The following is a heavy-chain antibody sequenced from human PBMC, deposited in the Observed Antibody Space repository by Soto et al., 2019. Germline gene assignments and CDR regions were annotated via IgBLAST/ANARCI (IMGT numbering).Heavy chain of an antibody. CDR2: IYYSGST. CDR1: GGSITSSSYY. D-gene: IGHD1-26*01. J-gene: IGHJ5*02. CDR3: ATQEVGGSYVYTFDP. V-gene: IGHV4-39*01. Sequence: QLHLRESGPGLVKPSETLSLTCTVSGGSITSSSYYWGWIRQPPGKGLEWIGSIYYSGSTYYNPSPKXRXTXXVDTPTNQFSLKLSSVTAADTAVYYCATQEVGGSYVYTFDPWGQGTLVTVSS.